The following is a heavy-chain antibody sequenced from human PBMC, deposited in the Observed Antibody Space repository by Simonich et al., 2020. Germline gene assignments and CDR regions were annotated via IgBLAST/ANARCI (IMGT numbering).Heavy chain of an antibody. CDR2: IYSGGST. J-gene: IGHJ4*02. CDR1: GFTVSSNY. V-gene: IGHV3-53*01. CDR3: ARWTATGYYFDY. D-gene: IGHD1-1*01. Sequence: EVQLVESGGGLIQPGGSLRLSCAASGFTVSSNYMSWVRQAPGRGLEWGSFIYSGGSTYYADSVKGRFTISRDNSKNTLDLQINSLRAEDTAVYYCARWTATGYYFDYWGQGTLVTVSS.